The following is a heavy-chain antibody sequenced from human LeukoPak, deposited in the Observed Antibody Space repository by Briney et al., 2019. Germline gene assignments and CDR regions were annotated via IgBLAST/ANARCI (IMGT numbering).Heavy chain of an antibody. D-gene: IGHD3-10*01. J-gene: IGHJ6*03. CDR1: GYSFTSYW. CDR2: IYPGDSDT. CDR3: ARCRGGGSGSPSYYYYYMDV. V-gene: IGHV5-51*01. Sequence: GESLKISCKGSGYSFTSYWIGWVRQMPGKGLEWMGIIYPGDSDTRYSPSFQGQVTISADKSISTAYLQWSSLKASDTAMYYCARCRGGGSGSPSYYYYYMDVWGKGTTVTVSS.